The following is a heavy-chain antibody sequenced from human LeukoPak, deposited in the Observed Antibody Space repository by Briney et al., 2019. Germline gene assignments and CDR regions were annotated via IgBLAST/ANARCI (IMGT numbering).Heavy chain of an antibody. CDR3: SRDRGGGDIYFDY. D-gene: IGHD2-21*02. J-gene: IGHJ4*02. V-gene: IGHV3-48*03. CDR2: ISRSGATI. Sequence: GGSLRLSCAASGFTFSSYEMNWVRQAPGKGPEWISYISRSGATIYYADSVKGRFTISRDNAKNSLYLQMSSLGAEDTAIYYCSRDRGGGDIYFDYWGQGTLVTVSS. CDR1: GFTFSSYE.